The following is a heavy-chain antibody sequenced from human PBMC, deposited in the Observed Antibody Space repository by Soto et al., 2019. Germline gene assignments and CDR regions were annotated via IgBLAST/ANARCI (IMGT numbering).Heavy chain of an antibody. J-gene: IGHJ4*02. Sequence: ASVKVSCKASGYTFTTYAMHWVRQAPGQRLEWMGWINAGNGNTKSSQKFQGRVTITRDTSASTAYMELSSRRSEDTAVYYCARDFYYDSSGYIEFYFDYWGPGTLVTVSS. CDR2: INAGNGNT. CDR3: ARDFYYDSSGYIEFYFDY. D-gene: IGHD3-22*01. V-gene: IGHV1-3*01. CDR1: GYTFTTYA.